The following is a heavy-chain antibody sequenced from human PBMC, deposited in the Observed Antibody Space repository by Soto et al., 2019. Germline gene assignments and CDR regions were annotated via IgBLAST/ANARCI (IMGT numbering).Heavy chain of an antibody. V-gene: IGHV4-4*07. CDR2: ISSGGSA. J-gene: IGHJ5*01. CDR1: GGSINSYH. CDR3: ARDAYPNWFDF. Sequence: SETLSLTCNVSGGSINSYHCGWIRQPAGKGLEWIGRISSGGSAIYNPSLKSRVTISVDTSKNQFSLRLTSVTAADTAVYFCARDAYPNWFDFWGQGTLVTVSS. D-gene: IGHD2-8*01.